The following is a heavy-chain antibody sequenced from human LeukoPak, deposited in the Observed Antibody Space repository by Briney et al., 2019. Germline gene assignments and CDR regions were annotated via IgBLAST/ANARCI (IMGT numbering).Heavy chain of an antibody. CDR2: MNPNSGNT. J-gene: IGHJ4*02. CDR1: GYTFTSYD. V-gene: IGHV1-8*01. CDR3: ARGRTNYFDY. Sequence: GASVKVSCKASGYTFTSYDINWVRQASGQGPEWMGGMNPNSGNTVYAQKFQGRVTMTRDTSISPSYMELSSLRSDDTAVYYCARGRTNYFDYWGQGTLVTASS.